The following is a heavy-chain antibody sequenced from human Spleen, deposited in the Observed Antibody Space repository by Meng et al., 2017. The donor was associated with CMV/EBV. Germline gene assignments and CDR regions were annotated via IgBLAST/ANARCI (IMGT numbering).Heavy chain of an antibody. V-gene: IGHV3-11*04. Sequence: GGSLRLSCAASGFTFSDYYMSWIRQAPGKGLEWVSYISSSGSTIYYADSVKGRFTISRDSALYLQMNSLRAEDTALYYCVREKSSSYFDYWGQGTLVTVSS. D-gene: IGHD6-6*01. J-gene: IGHJ4*02. CDR2: ISSSGSTI. CDR1: GFTFSDYY. CDR3: VREKSSSYFDY.